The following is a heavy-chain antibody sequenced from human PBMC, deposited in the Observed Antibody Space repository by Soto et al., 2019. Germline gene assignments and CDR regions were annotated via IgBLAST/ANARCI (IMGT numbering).Heavy chain of an antibody. Sequence: QIQLVQSGGGVERPGASVTVSCEASGYIFTTYGLSWGRQTPAHGLEWMGWISADSGYTQYAQFLQDRRTMTRDTSTNTGYMELRDLTSDDTGIYYCARDRPPGSLYGMDAWGQGTAVTVSS. CDR3: ARDRPPGSLYGMDA. CDR2: ISADSGYT. J-gene: IGHJ6*02. CDR1: GYIFTTYG. V-gene: IGHV1-18*01.